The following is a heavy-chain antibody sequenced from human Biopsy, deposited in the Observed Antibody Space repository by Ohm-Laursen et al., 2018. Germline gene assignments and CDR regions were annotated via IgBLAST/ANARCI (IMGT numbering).Heavy chain of an antibody. Sequence: TQTLTLTCTFSGFSFTTVGMRVTWIRQAPGKALEWLAHIDWAGDTRYSASLKTRLSISKDTFKDQVVLTMANLDPVDTATYYCCRENINIVGAFDAWGQGTLVAVSS. D-gene: IGHD3-3*02. J-gene: IGHJ3*01. V-gene: IGHV2-70*12. CDR1: GFSFTTVGMR. CDR2: IDWAGDT. CDR3: CRENINIVGAFDA.